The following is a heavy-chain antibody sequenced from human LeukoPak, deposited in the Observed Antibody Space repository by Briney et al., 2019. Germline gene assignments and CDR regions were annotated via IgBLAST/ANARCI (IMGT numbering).Heavy chain of an antibody. Sequence: GGSLRLSCAASGFTFSSYAMSWVRQAPGKGLEWVSAISGSGGSTYYADSVKGRFIISRDNSKNTLYLQMNSLRAEDTAVYYCAKDRIAAAGEYDYWGQETLVTVSS. V-gene: IGHV3-23*01. CDR1: GFTFSSYA. CDR2: ISGSGGST. CDR3: AKDRIAAAGEYDY. D-gene: IGHD6-13*01. J-gene: IGHJ4*02.